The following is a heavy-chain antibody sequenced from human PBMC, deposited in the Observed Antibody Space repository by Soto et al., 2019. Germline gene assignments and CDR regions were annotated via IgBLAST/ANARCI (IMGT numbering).Heavy chain of an antibody. Sequence: EVQLLESGGGLVQPGGSLRLSCAASGFTFSSYAMSWVRQAPGKGLEWVSAISGSGGSTYYADSVKGRFTISRDNSKNTLYLQMNSLRAEDTAVYYCAKDPLLFKYDILTVYPPYFDYWGQGTLVTVSS. J-gene: IGHJ4*02. V-gene: IGHV3-23*01. CDR1: GFTFSSYA. CDR2: ISGSGGST. D-gene: IGHD3-9*01. CDR3: AKDPLLFKYDILTVYPPYFDY.